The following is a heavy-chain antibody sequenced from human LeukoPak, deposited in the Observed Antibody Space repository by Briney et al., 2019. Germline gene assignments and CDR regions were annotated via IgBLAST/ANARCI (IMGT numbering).Heavy chain of an antibody. CDR3: AILRIAAAALNP. Sequence: GGSLRLSCAASGFTFSSYAMSWVRQAPGKGLEWVSAISGSGGSTYYADSVKGRFTISRDNSKNTLYLQMNSLRAEDTAVYHCAILRIAAAALNPWGQGTLVTVSS. CDR1: GFTFSSYA. J-gene: IGHJ5*02. V-gene: IGHV3-23*01. CDR2: ISGSGGST. D-gene: IGHD6-13*01.